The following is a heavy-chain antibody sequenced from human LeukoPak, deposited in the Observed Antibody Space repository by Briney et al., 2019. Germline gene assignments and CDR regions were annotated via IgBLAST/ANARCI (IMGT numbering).Heavy chain of an antibody. CDR3: AKDRGSYSTTADS. V-gene: IGHV3-33*06. CDR1: GFTFSDYG. D-gene: IGHD1-26*01. CDR2: IWYDGTSK. J-gene: IGHJ5*01. Sequence: GRSLRLSCAASGFTFSDYGIHWVRQAPGKGLEWVAVIWYDGTSKYYGDSVKGRFTISRDNSKNTLYLQMNSLGAEDTAVYYCAKDRGSYSTTADSWGQGTLVTVSS.